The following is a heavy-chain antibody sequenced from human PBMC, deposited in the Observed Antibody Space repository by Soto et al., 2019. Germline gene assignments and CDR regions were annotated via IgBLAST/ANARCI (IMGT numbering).Heavy chain of an antibody. CDR1: GYTFTSYG. J-gene: IGHJ4*02. Sequence: SVKVSCKASGYTFTSYGISWVRQAPGQGLEWMGGIIPIFGTANYAQKFQGRVTITADESTSTAYMELSSLRSEDTAVYYCARDGHYDFWSGYYDYWGQGTLVTVSS. CDR3: ARDGHYDFWSGYYDY. V-gene: IGHV1-69*13. CDR2: IIPIFGTA. D-gene: IGHD3-3*01.